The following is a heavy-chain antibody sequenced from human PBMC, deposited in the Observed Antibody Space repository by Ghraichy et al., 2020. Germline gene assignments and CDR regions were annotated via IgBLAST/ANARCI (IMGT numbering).Heavy chain of an antibody. D-gene: IGHD5-18*01. Sequence: SETLSLTCTVSGGSISSSSYYWGWIRKPPGKGLEWIGSIYYSGSTYYNPSLKSRVTISVDTSKNQFSLKLSSVTAADTAVYYCLSVDTAMVAKGVDYWGQGTLVTVSS. CDR2: IYYSGST. CDR1: GGSISSSSYY. J-gene: IGHJ4*02. CDR3: LSVDTAMVAKGVDY. V-gene: IGHV4-39*07.